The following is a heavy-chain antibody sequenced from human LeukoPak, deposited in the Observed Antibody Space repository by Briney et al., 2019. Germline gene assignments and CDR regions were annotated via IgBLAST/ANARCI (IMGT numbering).Heavy chain of an antibody. CDR1: GYTFTSYG. Sequence: ASVKVSCKASGYTFTSYGISWVRQAPGQGLEWMGWISAYNGNTNYAQRLQGRVTMTTDTSTSTAYMELRSLRSDDTAVYYCARRSAMAPYFDYWGQGTLVTVSS. CDR3: ARRSAMAPYFDY. CDR2: ISAYNGNT. D-gene: IGHD5-18*01. V-gene: IGHV1-18*01. J-gene: IGHJ4*02.